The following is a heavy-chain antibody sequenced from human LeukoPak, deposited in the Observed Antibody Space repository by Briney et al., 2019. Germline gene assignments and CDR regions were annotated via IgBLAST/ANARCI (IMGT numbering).Heavy chain of an antibody. D-gene: IGHD3-22*01. CDR1: GFTFSSYG. Sequence: GRFLRLSCAASGFTFSSYGMHWVRQAPGKGLERVAVIWYDGSNKYYANSVKGRFTISRDNSKNTLYVQMNSLRAEDTAVYYCARDYDSSGFSPSNWGQGTLVTVSS. CDR3: ARDYDSSGFSPSN. J-gene: IGHJ4*02. V-gene: IGHV3-33*01. CDR2: IWYDGSNK.